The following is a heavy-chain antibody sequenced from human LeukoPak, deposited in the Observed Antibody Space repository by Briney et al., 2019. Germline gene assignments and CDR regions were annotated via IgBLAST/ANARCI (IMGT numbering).Heavy chain of an antibody. J-gene: IGHJ4*02. Sequence: PGGSLRLSGAASGFTFSGYGMSWFRQAPGKRLEWVSSIISSGSTIYYPDPLKGRFTISRDNAKNSLYLQMNSRRAEDTAVYYCARDRRAVAGTFDYWGQGTLVTVSS. D-gene: IGHD6-19*01. CDR1: GFTFSGYG. CDR3: ARDRRAVAGTFDY. V-gene: IGHV3-48*04. CDR2: IISSGSTI.